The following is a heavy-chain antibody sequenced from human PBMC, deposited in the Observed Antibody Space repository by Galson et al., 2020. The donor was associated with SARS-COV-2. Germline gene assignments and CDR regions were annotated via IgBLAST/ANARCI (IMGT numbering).Heavy chain of an antibody. D-gene: IGHD3-10*01. V-gene: IGHV4-38-2*02. Sequence: SETLSLTCTVSGYSISSGYYWGWIRQPPGKGLEWIGSIYHSGSTYYNPSLKSRVTISVDTSKNQFSLKLSSVTAADTAVYYCATTMVRGVNNDYWGQGTLVTVSS. CDR1: GYSISSGYY. J-gene: IGHJ4*02. CDR3: ATTMVRGVNNDY. CDR2: IYHSGST.